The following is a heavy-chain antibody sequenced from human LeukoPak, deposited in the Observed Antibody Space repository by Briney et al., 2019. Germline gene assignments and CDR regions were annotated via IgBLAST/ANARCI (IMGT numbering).Heavy chain of an antibody. CDR1: GFTFSSYA. V-gene: IGHV4-39*07. CDR3: ARVGCSGGSCYSGDAFDI. CDR2: IYYSGST. J-gene: IGHJ3*02. D-gene: IGHD2-15*01. Sequence: GSLRLSCAASGFTFSSYAMSWVRQAPGKGLEWIGSIYYSGSTYYNPSLKSRVTISVDTSKNQFSLKLSSVTAADTAVYYCARVGCSGGSCYSGDAFDIWGQGTMVTVSS.